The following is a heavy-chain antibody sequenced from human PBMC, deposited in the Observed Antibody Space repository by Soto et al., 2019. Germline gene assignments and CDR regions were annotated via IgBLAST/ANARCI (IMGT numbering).Heavy chain of an antibody. Sequence: GGSLRLSCAASGFTFNTYDMHWVRQATGKGLEWVSAIGTTGDTYYPGSVKGRFTISRENAKNSLYLQMNSLRAGDTAVYYCARTPPGISIIRGVPIYYYYGMDVWGQGTTVTVS. J-gene: IGHJ6*02. D-gene: IGHD3-10*01. V-gene: IGHV3-13*04. CDR2: IGTTGDT. CDR1: GFTFNTYD. CDR3: ARTPPGISIIRGVPIYYYYGMDV.